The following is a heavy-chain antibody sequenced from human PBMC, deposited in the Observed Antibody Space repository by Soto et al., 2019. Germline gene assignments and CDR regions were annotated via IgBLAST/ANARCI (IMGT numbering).Heavy chain of an antibody. V-gene: IGHV1-2*04. CDR2: INPNSGGT. CDR3: ARISQYTYEESYSSGWYDFDY. J-gene: IGHJ4*02. CDR1: GYTFTGYY. Sequence: QVRLVQSGAEVKKPGASVKVSCKASGYTFTGYYMHWVRQAPGQGLEWMGWINPNSGGTNYAQKFQGWVTMTRDTSISTAYMELSRLRSDDTAVYYCARISQYTYEESYSSGWYDFDYWGQGTLVTVSS. D-gene: IGHD6-19*01.